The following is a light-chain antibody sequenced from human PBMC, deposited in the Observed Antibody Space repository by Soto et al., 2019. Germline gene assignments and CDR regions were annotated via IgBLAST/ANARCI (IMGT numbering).Light chain of an antibody. V-gene: IGKV3-15*01. CDR2: GAS. Sequence: EIVMSQSPATLSVSPGERATLSCRVSQTVYNNLAWYQQKPGQPPRLLIYGASARATGIPARFSRSGSGTKFTLSIGSLQSEDVAVYYCRQYSIWPLTFGGGTKVEIK. CDR3: RQYSIWPLT. J-gene: IGKJ4*01. CDR1: QTVYNN.